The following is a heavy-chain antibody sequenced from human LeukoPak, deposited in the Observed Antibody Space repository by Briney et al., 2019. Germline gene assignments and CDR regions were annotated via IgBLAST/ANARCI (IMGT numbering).Heavy chain of an antibody. V-gene: IGHV1-8*01. Sequence: ASVKVSCKASGYTFTSYNINWVRHATGQGLEWMGLMNPNSGNTSYAQKFQGRVTMTRNTSISTAFMELSSLRSEDTAVYYCARRNTIMVAGLDYWGQGTLVTVSS. D-gene: IGHD5-24*01. CDR3: ARRNTIMVAGLDY. J-gene: IGHJ4*02. CDR2: MNPNSGNT. CDR1: GYTFTSYN.